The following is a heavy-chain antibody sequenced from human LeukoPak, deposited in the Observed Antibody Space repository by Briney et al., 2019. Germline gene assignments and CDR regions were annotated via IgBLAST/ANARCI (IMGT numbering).Heavy chain of an antibody. Sequence: GGSLRLSCAASGFTFSGSAVHWVRQSSGKGLEWVGHIDKKDNLYATAYAESVKGRFTISRDDSKDTAFLHMDSLRAEDTAVYYCAKPEGEVVTPYDAFDIWGQGTMVTVSS. J-gene: IGHJ3*02. CDR1: GFTFSGSA. V-gene: IGHV3-73*01. CDR2: IDKKDNLYAT. CDR3: AKPEGEVVTPYDAFDI. D-gene: IGHD2-15*01.